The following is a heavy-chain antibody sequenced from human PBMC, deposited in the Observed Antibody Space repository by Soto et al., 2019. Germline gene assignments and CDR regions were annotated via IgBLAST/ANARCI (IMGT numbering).Heavy chain of an antibody. D-gene: IGHD6-19*01. CDR3: ARARVAGTDYYYYYGMDV. CDR2: IYYSGST. Sequence: PSETLSLTCTVSGGSIGSGGYYWSWIRQHPGKGLEWIGYIYYSGSTYYNPSLKSRVTISVDTSKNQFSLKLSSVTAADTAVYYCARARVAGTDYYYYYGMDVWGQGTTVTVSS. J-gene: IGHJ6*02. V-gene: IGHV4-31*03. CDR1: GGSIGSGGYY.